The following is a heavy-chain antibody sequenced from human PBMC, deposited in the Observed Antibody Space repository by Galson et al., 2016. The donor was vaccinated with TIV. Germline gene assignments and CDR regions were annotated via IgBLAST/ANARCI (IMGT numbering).Heavy chain of an antibody. CDR2: ISAYTGNT. Sequence: SVKVSCKAFGYTFTSYGITWVRQAPGQGLEWMGWISAYTGNTNYAQKFQGRVTLTTDTSTSTAYMDLRSLRYDDTAVYYCARSLVQGVVSYYSGMDVWGQGTTVTVSS. V-gene: IGHV1-18*01. D-gene: IGHD3-10*01. CDR1: GYTFTSYG. J-gene: IGHJ6*02. CDR3: ARSLVQGVVSYYSGMDV.